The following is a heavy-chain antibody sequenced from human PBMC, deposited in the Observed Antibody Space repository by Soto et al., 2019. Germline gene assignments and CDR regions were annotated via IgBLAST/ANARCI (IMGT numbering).Heavy chain of an antibody. CDR1: GGSFRGYY. J-gene: IGHJ4*02. CDR2: INHSGST. Sequence: QVQLQQWGAGLLKPSETLSLTCAVYGGSFRGYYWSWIRQPPGKGLEWFGEINHSGSTNYNPSLKSRVTISVDPSKNQFSLKLSSVTAADTAVYYCARNLYSSPWETRAYDSWGQGTLTVSS. CDR3: ARNLYSSPWETRAYDS. D-gene: IGHD6-13*01. V-gene: IGHV4-34*01.